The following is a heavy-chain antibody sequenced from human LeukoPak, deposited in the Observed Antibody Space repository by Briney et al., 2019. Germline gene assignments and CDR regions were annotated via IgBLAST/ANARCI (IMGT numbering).Heavy chain of an antibody. CDR2: INPNSGGT. Sequence: ASVKVSCKASGYTFTGYYMHWVRQAPGQGLEWMGWINPNSGGTNYAQKFQGRVTMTRDTSISTAYMELSRLRSDDTAVHYCARVRVGATKSFDYWGQGTLVTVSS. CDR3: ARVRVGATKSFDY. CDR1: GYTFTGYY. J-gene: IGHJ4*02. D-gene: IGHD1-26*01. V-gene: IGHV1-2*02.